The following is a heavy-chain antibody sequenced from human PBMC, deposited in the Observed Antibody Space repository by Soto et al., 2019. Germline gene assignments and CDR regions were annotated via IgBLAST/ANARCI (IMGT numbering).Heavy chain of an antibody. CDR1: GFTFSSYA. J-gene: IGHJ3*02. V-gene: IGHV3-23*01. CDR3: AKDRRFPDDIFDI. CDR2: ISGSDGWT. Sequence: GGSLRLSCAASGFTFSSYAMSWVRQAPGKGLEWVSAISGSDGWTYYVDSVKGRFTISRDNSKNTLFLQMNSLRAEDTAVYYCAKDRRFPDDIFDIWGPGTVVTVSS. D-gene: IGHD3-9*01.